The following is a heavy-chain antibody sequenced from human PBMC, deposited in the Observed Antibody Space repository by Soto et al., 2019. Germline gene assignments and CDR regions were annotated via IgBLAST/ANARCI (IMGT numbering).Heavy chain of an antibody. CDR2: ICASGGCT. CDR1: EFTFTNYA. D-gene: IGHD5-12*01. CDR3: ARISVASSTDY. V-gene: IGHV3-23*01. J-gene: IGHJ4*02. Sequence: GGSLRLSCAASEFTFTNYAMNWVRQAPGKGLEWVSAICASGGCTFYADSVKGRFTVSRDNSKNTLFLQMDSLGADDTAVYYCARISVASSTDYWGQGTLVTVSS.